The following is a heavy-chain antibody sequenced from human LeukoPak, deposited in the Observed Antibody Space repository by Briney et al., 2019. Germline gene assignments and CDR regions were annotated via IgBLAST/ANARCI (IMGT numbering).Heavy chain of an antibody. Sequence: ASVKVSCKASGYTFTGYYMHWVRQAPGQGLEWMGWINPNSGGTNYAQKFQGRVTMTRDTSISTAYMELSRLRSDDTAVYYCARDRKKYYYDSSGVYFQHWGQGTLVTVSS. D-gene: IGHD3-22*01. J-gene: IGHJ1*01. CDR3: ARDRKKYYYDSSGVYFQH. V-gene: IGHV1-2*02. CDR1: GYTFTGYY. CDR2: INPNSGGT.